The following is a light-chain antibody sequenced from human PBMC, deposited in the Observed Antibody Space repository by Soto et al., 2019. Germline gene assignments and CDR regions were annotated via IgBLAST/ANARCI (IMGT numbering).Light chain of an antibody. CDR3: QQYDNLPLT. Sequence: TQSPGTLSLSPGDRVTITCQASQDISNYLNWYQQKPGKAPKLLIYDASNLETGVPSRFSGSGSGTDFTFTISSLQPEDIATYYCQQYDNLPLTFGGGTKVDIK. CDR1: QDISNY. J-gene: IGKJ4*01. CDR2: DAS. V-gene: IGKV1-33*01.